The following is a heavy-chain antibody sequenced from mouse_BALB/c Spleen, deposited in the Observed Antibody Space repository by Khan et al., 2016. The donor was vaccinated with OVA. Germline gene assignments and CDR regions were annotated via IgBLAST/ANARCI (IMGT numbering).Heavy chain of an antibody. D-gene: IGHD2-14*01. J-gene: IGHJ3*01. V-gene: IGHV1-4*01. CDR3: VRDGAYRRNEGGFAY. CDR2: INPSNGYT. CDR1: GYTFTSYT. Sequence: QVQLKQSGAELARPGASVKMSCKASGYTFTSYTIHWIKKRPGPGLGWIGYINPSNGYTNFNQKFKDKATLTTDQSSTTASLQLSSLTSDDSAVYYCVRDGAYRRNEGGFAYWGQGTLVTVSA.